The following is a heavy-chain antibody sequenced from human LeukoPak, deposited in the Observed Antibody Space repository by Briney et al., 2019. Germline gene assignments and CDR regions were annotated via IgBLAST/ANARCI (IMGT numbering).Heavy chain of an antibody. CDR3: ARDLAVGWNDPTNYYYYGMDV. CDR2: ISAYNGNT. D-gene: IGHD1-1*01. V-gene: IGHV1-18*01. J-gene: IGHJ6*02. Sequence: ASVKVSCTASGYTFTSYGISWVRQAPGQGLEWMGWISAYNGNTNYAQKLQGRVTMTTDTSTSTAYMELRSLGSDDTAVYYCARDLAVGWNDPTNYYYYGMDVWGQGTTVTVSS. CDR1: GYTFTSYG.